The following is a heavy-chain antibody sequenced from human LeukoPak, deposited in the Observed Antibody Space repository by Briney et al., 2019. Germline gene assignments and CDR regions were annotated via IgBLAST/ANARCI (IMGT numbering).Heavy chain of an antibody. D-gene: IGHD2-15*01. CDR2: IKSKTDGGTT. V-gene: IGHV3-15*01. CDR1: GFTFSHAW. J-gene: IGHJ5*02. CDR3: TTEDIVVVVGAYDP. Sequence: GGSLRLSCAASGFTFSHAWMTWVRQAPGKGLEWVGRIKSKTDGGTTDYAAPVKGRFTIPRDDSKNTLYLQINSLKIEDTAVYYCTTEDIVVVVGAYDPWGQGTLVTVSS.